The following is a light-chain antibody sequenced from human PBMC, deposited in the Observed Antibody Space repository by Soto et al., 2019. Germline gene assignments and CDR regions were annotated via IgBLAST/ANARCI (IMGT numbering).Light chain of an antibody. V-gene: IGKV3-20*01. J-gene: IGKJ1*01. Sequence: EIVLTQSPGTLSLPPGERATLSCRASQSVSSNYLAWYQQKPGQAPRPLTYGASSRATGIPDRFSGSGAGTDFTLTISRLEPEDFAVYYCQQYGSSPWTFGQGTKV. CDR1: QSVSSNY. CDR3: QQYGSSPWT. CDR2: GAS.